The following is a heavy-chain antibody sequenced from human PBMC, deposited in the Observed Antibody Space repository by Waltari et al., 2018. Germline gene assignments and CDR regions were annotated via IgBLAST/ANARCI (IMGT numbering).Heavy chain of an antibody. Sequence: QVQLQQWGAGLLKPSETLSLTCAVYGGSFSGYYWSWTRQPPGRGLEWVGEINHRASTTHNPTLQVRVTISVDTSRNQFSLKLGSVTAADTAVYYCARGGLGYCSSTSCPLGYWGQGTLVTVSS. D-gene: IGHD2-2*01. V-gene: IGHV4-34*01. CDR3: ARGGLGYCSSTSCPLGY. J-gene: IGHJ4*02. CDR2: INHRAST. CDR1: GGSFSGYY.